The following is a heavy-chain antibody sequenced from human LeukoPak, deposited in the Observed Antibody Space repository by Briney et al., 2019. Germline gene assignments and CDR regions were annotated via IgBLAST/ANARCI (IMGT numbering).Heavy chain of an antibody. D-gene: IGHD2-15*01. J-gene: IGHJ4*02. V-gene: IGHV5-10-1*01. CDR3: ARVVCSGGSCYTYLLDY. CDR2: IDPSDSYT. Sequence: GESLKISCKGSGYSFTSYWISWVRQMPGKGLEWMGRIDPSDSYTNYSPSFQGHVTISADKSISTAYLQWSSLKASDTAMYYCARVVCSGGSCYTYLLDYWGRGILVTVSS. CDR1: GYSFTSYW.